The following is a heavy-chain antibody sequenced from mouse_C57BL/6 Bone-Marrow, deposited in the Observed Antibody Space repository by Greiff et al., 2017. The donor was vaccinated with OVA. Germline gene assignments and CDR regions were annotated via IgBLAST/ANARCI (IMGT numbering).Heavy chain of an antibody. D-gene: IGHD2-3*01. CDR2: ISRGSSTI. Sequence: EVKLMESGGGLVKPGGSLKLSCAASGFTFSDYGMHWVRQAPEKGLEWVAYISRGSSTIYYADTVKGRFTISRDNAKNTLVLQMTSRRSEDTAMYYCARSYDPYYLDYWGQGTTLTVSS. CDR1: GFTFSDYG. V-gene: IGHV5-17*01. CDR3: ARSYDPYYLDY. J-gene: IGHJ2*01.